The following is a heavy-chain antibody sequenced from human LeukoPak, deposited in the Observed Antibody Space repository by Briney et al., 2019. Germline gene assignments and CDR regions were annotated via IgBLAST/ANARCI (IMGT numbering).Heavy chain of an antibody. Sequence: SETLSLTCTVSGGSISSYYWSWIRQPPGKGLEWIGYIYYSGSTNYNPSLKSRVTISVDTSKNQFSLKLSSVTAADTAVYYCARPMIAGNYYGMDVWVQGTTVTVSS. CDR2: IYYSGST. V-gene: IGHV4-59*01. CDR1: GGSISSYY. CDR3: ARPMIAGNYYGMDV. J-gene: IGHJ6*02. D-gene: IGHD3-22*01.